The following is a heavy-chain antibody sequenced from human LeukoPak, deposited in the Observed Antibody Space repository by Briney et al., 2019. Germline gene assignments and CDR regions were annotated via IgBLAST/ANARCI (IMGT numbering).Heavy chain of an antibody. Sequence: GGSLRLSCAASGFTFNSYAMNWVRQAPGKGLEWVSSISFSGNSIFYADSVKGRFTISRDNAKNSLYLQMNSLRAEDTAVYYCARDGVEVGVTKPGDYWGQGTLVTVSS. CDR3: ARDGVEVGVTKPGDY. CDR2: ISFSGNSI. J-gene: IGHJ4*02. CDR1: GFTFNSYA. V-gene: IGHV3-21*01. D-gene: IGHD1-26*01.